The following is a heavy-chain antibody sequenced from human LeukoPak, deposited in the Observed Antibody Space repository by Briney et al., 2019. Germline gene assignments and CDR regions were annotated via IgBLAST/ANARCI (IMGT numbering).Heavy chain of an antibody. J-gene: IGHJ3*02. CDR2: IYYSGST. D-gene: IGHD3-10*01. Sequence: SETLSLTCTVSGGSMTNYYWSWIRQPPGKGLEWIGYIYYSGSTNYNPSLKSRVTISVDTSKNQFSLKLSSVTAADTAVYYCARGITMVRGVMPSDAFDIWGQGTMVTVSS. CDR1: GGSMTNYY. CDR3: ARGITMVRGVMPSDAFDI. V-gene: IGHV4-59*01.